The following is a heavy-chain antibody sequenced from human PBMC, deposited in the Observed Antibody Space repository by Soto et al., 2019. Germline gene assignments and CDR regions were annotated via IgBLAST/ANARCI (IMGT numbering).Heavy chain of an antibody. Sequence: PSETLSLTCTVSGGSISSYYWSWIRQPPGKGLEWIGYIYYSGSTNYNPSLKSRVTISVDTSRNQFSLKLSSVTAADTAVYYCARSASSGGYYGFDYWGQGTLVTVSS. CDR1: GGSISSYY. CDR2: IYYSGST. V-gene: IGHV4-59*01. CDR3: ARSASSGGYYGFDY. D-gene: IGHD1-26*01. J-gene: IGHJ4*02.